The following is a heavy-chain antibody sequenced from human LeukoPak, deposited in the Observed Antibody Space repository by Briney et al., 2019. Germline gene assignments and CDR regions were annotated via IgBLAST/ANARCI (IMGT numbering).Heavy chain of an antibody. V-gene: IGHV1-2*04. CDR3: ARDRTAMVSYGFDY. CDR1: GYTFTGYY. D-gene: IGHD5-18*01. CDR2: INPNSGGT. J-gene: IGHJ4*02. Sequence: GASVKVSCKASGYTFTGYYMHWVRQAPGQGLEWMGWINPNSGGTNYAQKFQGWVTMTRDTSISTAYMELSRLRSDDTAVYYCARDRTAMVSYGFDYWGQGTLVTVSS.